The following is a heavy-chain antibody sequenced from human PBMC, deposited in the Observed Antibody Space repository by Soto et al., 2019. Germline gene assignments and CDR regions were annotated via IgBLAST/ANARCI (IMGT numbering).Heavy chain of an antibody. D-gene: IGHD5-12*01. CDR2: INPNSGGT. V-gene: IGHV1-2*04. CDR3: ARGTDVDIVATIQNWFDP. Sequence: GASVKVSCKASGYTFTGYYMHWVRQAPGQGLGWMGWINPNSGGTNYAQKFQGWVTTTRDTSISTAYMELSRLRSDDTAVYYCARGTDVDIVATIQNWFDPWGQGTLVTVSS. J-gene: IGHJ5*02. CDR1: GYTFTGYY.